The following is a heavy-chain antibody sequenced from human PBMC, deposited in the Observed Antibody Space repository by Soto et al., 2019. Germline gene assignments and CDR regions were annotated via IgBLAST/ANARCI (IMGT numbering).Heavy chain of an antibody. D-gene: IGHD2-2*01. CDR3: ARDPGPRPAAIRGLGWFDP. J-gene: IGHJ5*02. CDR2: INRDGSES. CDR1: GFTFSGYW. Sequence: EALLVESGGGLVQPGGSLRLSCAASGFTFSGYWMSWVRQAPGKGLEWVASINRDGSESHYVDSVKGRFNISRDNAKSSVYLQMKSLRAEDTAVYYCARDPGPRPAAIRGLGWFDPWGQGTLVTVSS. V-gene: IGHV3-7*03.